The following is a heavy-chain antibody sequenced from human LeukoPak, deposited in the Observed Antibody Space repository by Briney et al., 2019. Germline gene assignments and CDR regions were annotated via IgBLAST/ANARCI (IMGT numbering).Heavy chain of an antibody. CDR1: GYIFTSYW. Sequence: GESLNISCKGSGYIFTSYWICGGRHMRGKGREWMGIIYPGESDTRYSPSFHGQVTISADKSISTAYLQWSSLKAPDTAMYYCARAVVAGVRFDPWGQGTLVTVSS. CDR2: IYPGESDT. CDR3: ARAVVAGVRFDP. D-gene: IGHD2-15*01. V-gene: IGHV5-51*01. J-gene: IGHJ5*02.